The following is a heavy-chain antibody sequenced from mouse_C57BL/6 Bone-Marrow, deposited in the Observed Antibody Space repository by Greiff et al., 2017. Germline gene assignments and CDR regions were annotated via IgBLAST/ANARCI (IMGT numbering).Heavy chain of an antibody. Sequence: EVQLQESGPELVKPGASVKMSCKASGYTFTDYNMHWVKQSHGKSLAWIGYINPNNGGTSYNQKFKGKATLTVNKSSSTAYMELRSLTSEDSAVYYCARLSYYDYDGYFDYWGQGTTLTVSS. CDR2: INPNNGGT. CDR3: ARLSYYDYDGYFDY. V-gene: IGHV1-22*01. D-gene: IGHD2-4*01. CDR1: GYTFTDYN. J-gene: IGHJ2*01.